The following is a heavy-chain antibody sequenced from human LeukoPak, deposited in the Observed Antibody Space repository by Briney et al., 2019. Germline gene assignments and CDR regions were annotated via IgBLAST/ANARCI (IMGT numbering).Heavy chain of an antibody. CDR3: AKDPWNTAVANTNGWFDP. V-gene: IGHV3-23*01. D-gene: IGHD6-19*01. J-gene: IGHJ5*02. CDR2: ISGSGGNT. CDR1: GFTFSSYA. Sequence: PGGSLRLSCAASGFTFSSYAMSWVRRAPGKGLEWVSSISGSGGNTYYAQSVKGRFSISRDNSKNTLNLQMDSLRADDTALYFFAKDPWNTAVANTNGWFDPWGQGTLVTVSS.